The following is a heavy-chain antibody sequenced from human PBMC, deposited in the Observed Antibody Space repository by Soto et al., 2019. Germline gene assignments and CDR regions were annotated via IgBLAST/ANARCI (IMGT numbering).Heavy chain of an antibody. D-gene: IGHD6-19*01. J-gene: IGHJ4*02. CDR2: ISPGGDRI. Sequence: EVQLVESGGGLVQPGGSLRLSCVASGFMFYSYAMNWVRQAPGKGLELVSYISPGGDRIYYAESRKGRITISRDNASNSLSLQMNILSDEATAVYYCTKSADSAGWGVDFWGQGILVTVSS. V-gene: IGHV3-48*02. CDR1: GFMFYSYA. CDR3: TKSADSAGWGVDF.